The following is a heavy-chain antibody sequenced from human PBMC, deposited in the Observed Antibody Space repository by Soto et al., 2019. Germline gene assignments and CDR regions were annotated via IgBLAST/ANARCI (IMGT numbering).Heavy chain of an antibody. Sequence: GASVKVSCKAPGGTFSSYAISWVRQAPGQGLEWMGGIIPIFGTANYAQKFQGRVTITADESTSTAYMELSSLRSEDTAVYYCAAGPAAIKWGMDVWGQGTTVTVSS. D-gene: IGHD2-2*02. V-gene: IGHV1-69*13. CDR1: GGTFSSYA. J-gene: IGHJ6*02. CDR3: AAGPAAIKWGMDV. CDR2: IIPIFGTA.